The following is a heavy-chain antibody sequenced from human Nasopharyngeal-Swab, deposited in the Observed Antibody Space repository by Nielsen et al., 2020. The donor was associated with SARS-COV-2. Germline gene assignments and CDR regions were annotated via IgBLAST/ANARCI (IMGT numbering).Heavy chain of an antibody. CDR2: ISGSGGST. V-gene: IGHV3-23*01. J-gene: IGHJ6*03. CDR1: GFTFSSYA. D-gene: IGHD2-15*01. CDR3: AKGSPRHPSLHYYMDV. Sequence: LSLTCAASGFTFSSYAMSWVRQAPGKGLEWVSSISGSGGSTYYADSVKGRFTISRDNSKNTLYLQMNSLRADDTAVYYCAKGSPRHPSLHYYMDVWGKGTTVTVSS.